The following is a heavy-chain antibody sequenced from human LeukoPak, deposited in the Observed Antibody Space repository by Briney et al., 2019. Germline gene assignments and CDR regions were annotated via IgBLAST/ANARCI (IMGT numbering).Heavy chain of an antibody. V-gene: IGHV3-23*01. CDR3: AKGDGDNYHNWFAP. D-gene: IGHD5-24*01. Sequence: GGSLRLSCAASGFTFSGYSLSWVRQAPGKGLEWVSSVSSSGGSTYYADSVKGRFTISRDNSKNTLYLQMNSLRADDTAVYYCAKGDGDNYHNWFAPWAQGTLVTVSS. J-gene: IGHJ5*02. CDR2: VSSSGGST. CDR1: GFTFSGYS.